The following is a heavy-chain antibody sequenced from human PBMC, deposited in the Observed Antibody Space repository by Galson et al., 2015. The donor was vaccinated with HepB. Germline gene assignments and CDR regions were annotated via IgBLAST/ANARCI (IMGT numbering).Heavy chain of an antibody. V-gene: IGHV4-39*07. CDR2: IYYSGST. D-gene: IGHD3-9*01. J-gene: IGHJ2*01. CDR1: GGSISSSSYY. CDR3: ARGPDNYDILTGYPPHLAPLTRYFDL. Sequence: ETLSLTCTVSGGSISSSSYYWGWIRQPPGKGLEWIGSIYYSGSTNYNPSLKSRVTISVDTSKNQFSLKLSSVTAADTAVYYCARGPDNYDILTGYPPHLAPLTRYFDLWGRGTLVTVSS.